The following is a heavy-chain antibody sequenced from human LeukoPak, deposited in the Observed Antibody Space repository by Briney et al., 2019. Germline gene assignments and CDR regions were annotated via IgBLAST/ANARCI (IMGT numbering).Heavy chain of an antibody. CDR2: IRYDGIGK. D-gene: IGHD3-22*01. J-gene: IGHJ4*02. CDR1: GFDFSGYG. V-gene: IGHV3-30*02. Sequence: ESGGSLRLSCAASGFDFSGYGMHWVRQAPGKGLEWVSYIRYDGIGKHYADSVEGRFTIFRDNSKNTLTLQIDSLRAEDTAVYYCSCMDYYDLSGYYLWGQGTQVIVSS. CDR3: SCMDYYDLSGYYL.